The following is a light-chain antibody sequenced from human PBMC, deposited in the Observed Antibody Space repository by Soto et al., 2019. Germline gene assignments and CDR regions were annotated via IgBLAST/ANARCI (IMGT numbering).Light chain of an antibody. CDR3: QQYNSYSG. Sequence: DIQMTQSPSTLSASVGDRVTITCRASQSISSWLAWYQQKPGKAPKLLIYKASSLESGVPSRFGGSGSGTEFTLTISSLQPDDFATYYCQQYNSYSGFGQGTKVEIK. J-gene: IGKJ1*01. CDR2: KAS. V-gene: IGKV1-5*03. CDR1: QSISSW.